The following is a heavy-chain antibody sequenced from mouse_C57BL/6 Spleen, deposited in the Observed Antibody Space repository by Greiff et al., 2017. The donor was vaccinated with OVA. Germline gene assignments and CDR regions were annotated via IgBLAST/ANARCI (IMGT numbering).Heavy chain of an antibody. CDR3: ARYQDKYGYDWYFDV. V-gene: IGHV1-18*01. CDR1: GYTFTDYN. CDR2: INPNNGGT. J-gene: IGHJ1*03. Sequence: EVQLQQSGPELVKPGASVKIPCKASGYTFTDYNMDWVKQSHGKSLEWIGDINPNNGGTIYNQKFKGKATLTVDKSSSTAYMELRSLTSEDTAVYYCARYQDKYGYDWYFDVWGTGTTVTVSS. D-gene: IGHD2-2*01.